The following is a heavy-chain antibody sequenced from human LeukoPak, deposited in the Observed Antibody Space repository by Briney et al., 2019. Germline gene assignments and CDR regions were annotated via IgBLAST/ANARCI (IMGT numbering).Heavy chain of an antibody. D-gene: IGHD3-22*01. CDR1: GGTFSSYA. J-gene: IGHJ4*02. CDR2: IIPIFGTA. V-gene: IGHV1-69*13. CDR3: ARGYYDSSGYHLFDY. Sequence: GASVKVSCKASGGTFSSYAISWVRQAPGQGLEWMGGIIPIFGTANYAQKFQGRVTITADESTSTGYMELSSLRSEDTAVYYCARGYYDSSGYHLFDYWGQGTLVTVSS.